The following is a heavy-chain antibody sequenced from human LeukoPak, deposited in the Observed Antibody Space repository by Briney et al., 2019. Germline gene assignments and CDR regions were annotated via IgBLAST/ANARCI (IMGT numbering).Heavy chain of an antibody. CDR2: IYSDGSST. D-gene: IGHD6-6*01. V-gene: IGHV3-74*01. CDR1: GFTFSSYW. Sequence: GGSLRLSCAASGFTFSSYWMHWVRQAPGKGLVGVSRIYSDGSSTSYADSVKGRFAISRDNAKNTLYLQMNSLRAEDTAVYYCARLSGSSYALYYCYYYMDVWGKGTTVTVSS. J-gene: IGHJ6*03. CDR3: ARLSGSSYALYYCYYYMDV.